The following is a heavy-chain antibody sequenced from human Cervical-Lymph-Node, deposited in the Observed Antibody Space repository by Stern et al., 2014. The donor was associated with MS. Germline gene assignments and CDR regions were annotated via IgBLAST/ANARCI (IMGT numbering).Heavy chain of an antibody. CDR1: GFNLNNLG. D-gene: IGHD1-14*01. CDR3: AKDSTYRKYTCDD. J-gene: IGHJ4*02. V-gene: IGHV3-30*18. Sequence: VHLVESGGDVVQPGRSLRLFCTVSGFNLNNLGMHWVRQAPGKGLEWVAVISYDGSEKYYADSVEGRFTISRDNSKNTVYLKMNSLRPEDTAVYYCAKDSTYRKYTCDDWGQGTLVTVSS. CDR2: ISYDGSEK.